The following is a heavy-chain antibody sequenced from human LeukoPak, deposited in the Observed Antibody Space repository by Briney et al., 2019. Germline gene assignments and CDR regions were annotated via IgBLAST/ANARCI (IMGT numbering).Heavy chain of an antibody. CDR3: ARPGRSGGHGSD. J-gene: IGHJ4*02. V-gene: IGHV3-66*04. CDR1: GFTVSSNY. D-gene: IGHD5-12*01. CDR2: IYSGGST. Sequence: GGSLRLSCAASGFTVSSNYMTWVRQAPGKGLEWVSGIYSGGSTYYADSVKGRFTISRDNAKNSLYLQMNSLRAEDTAVYYCARPGRSGGHGSDWGQGTLVTVSS.